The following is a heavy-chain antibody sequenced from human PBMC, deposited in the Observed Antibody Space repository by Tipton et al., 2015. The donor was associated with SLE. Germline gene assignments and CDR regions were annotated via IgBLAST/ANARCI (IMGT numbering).Heavy chain of an antibody. CDR1: GDSVTSSGYY. J-gene: IGHJ3*02. D-gene: IGHD7-27*01. CDR3: ARGPNWGLDDPFDI. V-gene: IGHV4-31*01. CDR2: ISYDGRT. Sequence: TLSLTCTATGDSVTSSGYYWSWIRQHPGKGLEWIGFISYDGRTKYNPSLKSLVTISLDTSKTQFFLRLSSVTAADTAVYFCARGPNWGLDDPFDIWGQGTMVSVSS.